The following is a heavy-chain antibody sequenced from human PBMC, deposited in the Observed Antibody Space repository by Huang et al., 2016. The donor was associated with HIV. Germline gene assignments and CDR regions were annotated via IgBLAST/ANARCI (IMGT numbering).Heavy chain of an antibody. J-gene: IGHJ3*02. CDR1: GYTVSELS. D-gene: IGHD2-15*01. Sequence: QVQLVESGAELKKPGASVRVSCTVSGYTVSELSLHWVRQAPEKGLEWMGGFDPEEGETNNAQKLQGRVTMTEDTSTDTAYMELSSLRPEDTAVYYCATSTPDVGAGVLRSAFDIWGQGTMVTVSS. CDR2: FDPEEGET. CDR3: ATSTPDVGAGVLRSAFDI. V-gene: IGHV1-24*01.